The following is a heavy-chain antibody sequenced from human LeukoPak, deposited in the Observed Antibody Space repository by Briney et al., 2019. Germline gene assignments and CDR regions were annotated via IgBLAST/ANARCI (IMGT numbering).Heavy chain of an antibody. Sequence: ASVKVSCKASGYTFTSYGISWVRQAPGQGLEWMGWISAYNGNTNYAQKLQGRVTMTTDTSTSTAYMELRGLRSDDTAVYYCARVPADYYGSGSYNVDYWGQGTLVTVSS. CDR3: ARVPADYYGSGSYNVDY. D-gene: IGHD3-10*01. V-gene: IGHV1-18*01. CDR2: ISAYNGNT. CDR1: GYTFTSYG. J-gene: IGHJ4*02.